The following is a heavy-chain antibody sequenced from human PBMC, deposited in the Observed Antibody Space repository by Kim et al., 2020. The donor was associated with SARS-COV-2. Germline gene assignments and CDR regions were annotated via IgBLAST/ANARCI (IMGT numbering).Heavy chain of an antibody. CDR2: INPNSGGT. J-gene: IGHJ4*01. D-gene: IGHD3-3*01. Sequence: ASVKVSCKASGYTFTGYYMHWVRQAPGQGLEWMGRINPNSGGTNYAQKFQGRVTMTRDTSISTAYMELSRLRSDDTAVYYCARDLPPEVTIFGVVITEYYFDYWGHGTLFTASS. CDR1: GYTFTGYY. CDR3: ARDLPPEVTIFGVVITEYYFDY. V-gene: IGHV1-2*06.